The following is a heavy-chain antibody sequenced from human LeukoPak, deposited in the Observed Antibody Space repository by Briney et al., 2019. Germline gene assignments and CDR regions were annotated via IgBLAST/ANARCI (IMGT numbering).Heavy chain of an antibody. V-gene: IGHV3-30*02. J-gene: IGHJ4*02. CDR1: GFTFNTAW. CDR2: IRYDGSNK. Sequence: PGGSLRLSCGASGFTFNTAWMHWVRQAPGKGLEWVAFIRYDGSNKYYADSVKGRFTISRDNSKNTLYLQMNSLRAEDTAVYYCAKEYCSGGSCYPSPGDYWGQGTLVTVSS. CDR3: AKEYCSGGSCYPSPGDY. D-gene: IGHD2-15*01.